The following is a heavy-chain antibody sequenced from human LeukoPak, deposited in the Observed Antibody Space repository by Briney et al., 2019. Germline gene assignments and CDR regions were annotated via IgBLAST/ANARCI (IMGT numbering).Heavy chain of an antibody. CDR2: INHSGST. J-gene: IGHJ4*02. V-gene: IGHV4-34*01. D-gene: IGHD5-18*01. Sequence: SETLSLTCAVYGGSFSGYYWSWIRQPPGKGLEWIGEINHSGSTNYNPSLKSRVTISVDTSKNQFSLNLSSVTAADTAVYYCARYSYGYGYYFDYWGQGTLVTVSS. CDR3: ARYSYGYGYYFDY. CDR1: GGSFSGYY.